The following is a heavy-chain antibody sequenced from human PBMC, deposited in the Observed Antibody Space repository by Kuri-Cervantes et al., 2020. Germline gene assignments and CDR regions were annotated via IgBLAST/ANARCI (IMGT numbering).Heavy chain of an antibody. J-gene: IGHJ6*02. CDR2: ISGSGGRT. CDR1: EFTFSRYA. D-gene: IGHD3-16*01. CDR3: ARAYMADYYYYYGMDV. V-gene: IGHV3-23*01. Sequence: GESLKISCAASEFTFSRYAMSWVRQAPGKGLEWVSAISGSGGRTYYADSVKGRFTISRDNSKNTLYLQMNSLRAEDTAVYYCARAYMADYYYYYGMDVWGQGTTVTVSS.